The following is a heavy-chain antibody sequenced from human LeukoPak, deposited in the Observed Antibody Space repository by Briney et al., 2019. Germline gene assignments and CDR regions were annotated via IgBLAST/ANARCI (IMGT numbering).Heavy chain of an antibody. CDR1: GYTFTGYA. V-gene: IGHV1-3*01. CDR3: ARGYCSGGSCWDPFDY. CDR2: INAGNGNT. D-gene: IGHD2-15*01. J-gene: IGHJ4*02. Sequence: GASVKVSCTASGYTFTGYAMHWVRQAPGQRLEWMGWINAGNGNTKYSQKFQGRVTITRDTSASTAYMELSSLRSEDTAVYYCARGYCSGGSCWDPFDYWGQGTLVTVSS.